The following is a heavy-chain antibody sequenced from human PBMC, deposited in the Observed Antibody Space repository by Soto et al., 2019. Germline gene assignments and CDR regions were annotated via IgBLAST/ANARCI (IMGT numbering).Heavy chain of an antibody. J-gene: IGHJ5*02. D-gene: IGHD3-22*01. V-gene: IGHV1-3*01. Sequence: ASVKVSCKASGYTFTCYAMHWLRQAPGQRLEWMGWINAGNGNTKYSQKFQGRVTITRDTSASTAYMELSSLRSEDTAVYYCARWPGLYDSSGYVWFDPWGQGTLVTVSS. CDR1: GYTFTCYA. CDR2: INAGNGNT. CDR3: ARWPGLYDSSGYVWFDP.